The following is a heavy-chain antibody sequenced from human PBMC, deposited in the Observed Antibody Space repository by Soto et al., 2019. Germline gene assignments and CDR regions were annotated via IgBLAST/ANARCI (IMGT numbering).Heavy chain of an antibody. CDR2: IYYSGST. CDR3: ARHGRGNWFDP. J-gene: IGHJ5*02. D-gene: IGHD1-26*01. Sequence: PSETLSLTCTVSGGSISSYYWSWIRQPPGKGLEWIGYIYYSGSTNYNPPLKSRVTISVDTSKNQFSLKLSSVTAADTAVYYCARHGRGNWFDPWGQGTLVTVSS. V-gene: IGHV4-59*08. CDR1: GGSISSYY.